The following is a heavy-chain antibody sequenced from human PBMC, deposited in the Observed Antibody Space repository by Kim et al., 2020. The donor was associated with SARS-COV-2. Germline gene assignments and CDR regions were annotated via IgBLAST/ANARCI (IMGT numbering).Heavy chain of an antibody. Sequence: GGSLRLSCAASGFTFSAYWMHWVRQAPGKGLVWVSRINSDGSSTSYADSVKGRLTISRDNVKNTLYLQMNSLRAEDTAVYYCASDYYYGMDVWRQGTTVTVSS. J-gene: IGHJ6*02. CDR3: ASDYYYGMDV. CDR2: INSDGSST. CDR1: GFTFSAYW. V-gene: IGHV3-74*01.